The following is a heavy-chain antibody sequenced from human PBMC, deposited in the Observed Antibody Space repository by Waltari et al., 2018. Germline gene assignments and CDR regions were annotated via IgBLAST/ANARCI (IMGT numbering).Heavy chain of an antibody. CDR3: AIGGVETSWYWRY. CDR1: GFTFGSSW. V-gene: IGHV3-7*01. Sequence: EVQVVESGGGWVQPVGSLRLSCAASGFTFGSSWMTWVRQAPGKGLEWVANIKTDGSETYYVDSVKGRFTISRDNTKNSLYLQMSSLRAEDTAVYYCAIGGVETSWYWRYWGQGTLVTVSS. CDR2: IKTDGSET. D-gene: IGHD6-13*01. J-gene: IGHJ4*02.